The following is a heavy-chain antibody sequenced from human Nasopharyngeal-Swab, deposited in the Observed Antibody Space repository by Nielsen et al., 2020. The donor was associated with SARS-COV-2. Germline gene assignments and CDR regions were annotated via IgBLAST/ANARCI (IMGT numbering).Heavy chain of an antibody. CDR3: ARVSAASGDCSSTSCYPPTLRYYYYYYMDV. CDR2: ISSSGSTI. D-gene: IGHD2-2*01. CDR1: GFTFSDYC. Sequence: GESLKISCAASGFTFSDYCMSWIRQAPGKGLEWVSYISSSGSTIYYADSVKGRFTISRDNAKNSLYLQMNSLRAEDTAVYYCARVSAASGDCSSTSCYPPTLRYYYYYYMDVWGKGTTVTVSS. V-gene: IGHV3-11*04. J-gene: IGHJ6*03.